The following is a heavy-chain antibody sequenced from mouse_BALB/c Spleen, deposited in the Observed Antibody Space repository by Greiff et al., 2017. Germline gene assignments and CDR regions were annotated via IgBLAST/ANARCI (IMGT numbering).Heavy chain of an antibody. CDR1: GYTFTSYW. CDR3: TRGGIEVRRGDYFDY. J-gene: IGHJ2*01. Sequence: QVQLQQPGAELVRPGASVKLSCKASGYTFTSYWINWVKQRPGQGLEWIGNIYPSDSYTNYNQKFKDKATLTVDKSSSTAYMQLSSPTSEDSAVYYCTRGGIEVRRGDYFDYWGQGATLTVSS. D-gene: IGHD2-14*01. V-gene: IGHV1-69*02. CDR2: IYPSDSYT.